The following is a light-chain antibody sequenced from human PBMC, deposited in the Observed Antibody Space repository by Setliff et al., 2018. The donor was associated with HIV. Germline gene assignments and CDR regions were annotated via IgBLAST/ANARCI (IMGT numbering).Light chain of an antibody. J-gene: IGLJ1*01. V-gene: IGLV2-23*02. Sequence: ALTQPASVSGSPGQSITISCTGTSSDVGSYNLVSWYQQHPGKAPKLMIYEVSKRPSGVSNRSSGSKSGNTASLTISGLQAEDEADYYCCSYAGSSTLGVFGTGTKVTVL. CDR1: SSDVGSYNL. CDR2: EVS. CDR3: CSYAGSSTLGV.